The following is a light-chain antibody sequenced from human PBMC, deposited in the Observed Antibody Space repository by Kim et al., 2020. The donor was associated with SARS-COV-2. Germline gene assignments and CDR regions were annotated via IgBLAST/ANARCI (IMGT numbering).Light chain of an antibody. V-gene: IGLV2-14*03. Sequence: GPSITISCTGTSIDFGTYNSVSWYQQHPGKAPKLMIYEVTKRPSGYANRFSGSKSGNTASLTISGLQAEDEADYYCSSYTTSSTWVFGGGTQLTVL. CDR1: SIDFGTYNS. J-gene: IGLJ3*02. CDR3: SSYTTSSTWV. CDR2: EVT.